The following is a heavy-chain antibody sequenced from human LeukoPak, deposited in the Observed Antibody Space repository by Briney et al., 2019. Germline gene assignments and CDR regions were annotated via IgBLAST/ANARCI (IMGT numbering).Heavy chain of an antibody. CDR3: ARVMNDYGDYVFDY. J-gene: IGHJ4*02. D-gene: IGHD4-17*01. V-gene: IGHV3-21*01. CDR1: GFTFSTYS. CDR2: ISSRNNYI. Sequence: GGSLRLSCAASGFTFSTYSMNCVRQAPGKGLEWVSSISSRNNYIHYADSVKGRFTISRDNAKNSMYLQMNSLRAEDTAVYYCARVMNDYGDYVFDYWGQGTLVTVSS.